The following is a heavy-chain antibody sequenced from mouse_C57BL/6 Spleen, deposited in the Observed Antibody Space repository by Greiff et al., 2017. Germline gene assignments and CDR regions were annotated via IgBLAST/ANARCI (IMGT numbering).Heavy chain of an antibody. J-gene: IGHJ2*01. CDR1: GYTFTSYG. CDR2: IYPRSGNT. V-gene: IGHV1-81*01. CDR3: ANSNYSYYFDY. Sequence: QVQLQPSGAELARPGASVKLSCKASGYTFTSYGISWVKQRTGQGLEWIGEIYPRSGNTYYNEKFKGKATLTADKSSSTAYMELRSLTSEDSAVYFCANSNYSYYFDYWGQGTTLTVSS. D-gene: IGHD2-5*01.